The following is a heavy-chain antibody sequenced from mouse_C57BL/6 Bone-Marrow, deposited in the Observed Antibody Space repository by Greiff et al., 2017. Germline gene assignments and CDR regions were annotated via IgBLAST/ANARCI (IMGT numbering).Heavy chain of an antibody. CDR1: GYTFTSYT. Sequence: VQLQPSGAELARPGASVKMSCKASGYTFTSYTMHWVKQRPGQGLEWIGYINPSSGYTKYNQKFKDKATLTADKSSSTAYMQLSSLTSEDSAVYYCARRWLLPWFAYWGQGTLVTVSA. D-gene: IGHD2-3*01. V-gene: IGHV1-4*01. J-gene: IGHJ3*01. CDR2: INPSSGYT. CDR3: ARRWLLPWFAY.